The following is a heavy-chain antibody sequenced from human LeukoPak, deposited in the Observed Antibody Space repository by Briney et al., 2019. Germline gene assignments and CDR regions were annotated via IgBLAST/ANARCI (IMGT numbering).Heavy chain of an antibody. V-gene: IGHV1-46*01. CDR1: GYTFTSYA. CDR3: ARGIPYYYDSSGYRY. CDR2: INPSGGST. D-gene: IGHD3-22*01. J-gene: IGHJ4*02. Sequence: ASVKVSCKASGYTFTSYAMNWIRQAPGQGLEWMGIINPSGGSTSYAQKFQGRVTMTRNTSISTTYMELSSLRSEDTAVYYCARGIPYYYDSSGYRYWGQGTLVTVSS.